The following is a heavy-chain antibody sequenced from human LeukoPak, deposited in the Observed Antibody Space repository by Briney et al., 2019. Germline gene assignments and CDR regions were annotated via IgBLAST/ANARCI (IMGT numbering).Heavy chain of an antibody. J-gene: IGHJ6*03. V-gene: IGHV1-8*03. Sequence: ASVKVSCKASGYTFTSYDINWVRQATGQGLEWMGWMNPNSGNTGYAQKFQGRVTITRNTSISTAYMELSSLRSEDTAVYYCAKAGTMVGTYYYCYMDVWGKGTTVTISS. D-gene: IGHD3-10*01. CDR2: MNPNSGNT. CDR3: AKAGTMVGTYYYCYMDV. CDR1: GYTFTSYD.